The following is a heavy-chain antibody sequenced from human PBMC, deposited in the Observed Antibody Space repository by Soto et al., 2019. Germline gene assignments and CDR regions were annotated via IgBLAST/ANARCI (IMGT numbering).Heavy chain of an antibody. J-gene: IGHJ6*02. CDR3: ARAGAAPYYYYGLDV. CDR1: GGTFSSYT. V-gene: IGHV1-69*02. CDR2: IIPILGIA. Sequence: ASVKVSCKASGGTFSSYTISWVRQAPGQGLEWMGRIIPILGIANYAQKFQGRVTITADKSTSTAYMELSSLRSDDTAIYYCARAGAAPYYYYGLDVWGQGTTVTAP. D-gene: IGHD3-10*01.